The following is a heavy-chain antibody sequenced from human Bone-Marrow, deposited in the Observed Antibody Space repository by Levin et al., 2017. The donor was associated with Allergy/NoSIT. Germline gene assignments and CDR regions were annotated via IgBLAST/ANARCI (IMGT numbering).Heavy chain of an antibody. CDR2: ISHKGSWT. Sequence: PGGSLRLSCAASGFSFGDYSMNWVRQAPGKGLEWVSSISHKGSWTYSAGSVRGRLTISRDNANSLLFLQMNNLRAEDTAVYYCARISSSSVAFDIWGQGTMVTVSS. CDR1: GFSFGDYS. D-gene: IGHD6-6*01. CDR3: ARISSSSVAFDI. V-gene: IGHV3-21*06. J-gene: IGHJ3*02.